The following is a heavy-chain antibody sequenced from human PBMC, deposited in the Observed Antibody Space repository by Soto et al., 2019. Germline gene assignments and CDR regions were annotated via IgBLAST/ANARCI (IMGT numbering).Heavy chain of an antibody. J-gene: IGHJ4*02. Sequence: QMQLVESGGGVVQPGRSLRLSCAASGFTFSNYGMHWVRQATGKGLEWVAIIWYDGSNEYYADSVKGRFTIFRDNSKNTVYLQMNSLRAEDPAMYYCAAGEPLNYRGQGTLVT. D-gene: IGHD3-10*01. V-gene: IGHV3-33*01. CDR3: AAGEPLNY. CDR2: IWYDGSNE. CDR1: GFTFSNYG.